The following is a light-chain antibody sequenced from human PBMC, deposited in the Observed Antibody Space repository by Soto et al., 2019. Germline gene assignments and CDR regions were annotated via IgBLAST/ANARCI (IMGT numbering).Light chain of an antibody. CDR1: QSVSSSY. CDR2: GAS. J-gene: IGKJ1*01. CDR3: QQFNVWHRT. V-gene: IGKV3-20*01. Sequence: EIVLTQSPGTLSLSPGERATLSCRASQSVSSSYLAWYQQKPGQAPRLLIYGASSRATGIPDRFSGSGSGTDFTLTISRLEPEDSAVYFCQQFNVWHRTFGQGTKVEI.